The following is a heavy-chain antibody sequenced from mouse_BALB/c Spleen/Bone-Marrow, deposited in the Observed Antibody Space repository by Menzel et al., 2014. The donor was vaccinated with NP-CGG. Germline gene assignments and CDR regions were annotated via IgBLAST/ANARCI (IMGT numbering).Heavy chain of an antibody. D-gene: IGHD4-1*01. Sequence: EVQLVESGGDLVKPGGSLNLSCAASGFTFSTYGMSWVRQTPDKRLEWVATISSGGGYTYYPDSVKGRFTISRDNANNTLYLQMSSLKSEDTAMYYCTRQRNWDHYAMDYWGQGTSVTVSS. CDR3: TRQRNWDHYAMDY. CDR1: GFTFSTYG. CDR2: ISSGGGYT. V-gene: IGHV5-6*01. J-gene: IGHJ4*01.